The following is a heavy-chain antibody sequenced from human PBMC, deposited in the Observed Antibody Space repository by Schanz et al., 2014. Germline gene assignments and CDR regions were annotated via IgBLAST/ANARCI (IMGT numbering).Heavy chain of an antibody. Sequence: QVQLVESGGGGVRPGGSLGLSCAGSGFTFNNNGMHWVRQAPGKGLEGGAVIWYDGTDRYYADSVKGRFTISRDNSKNTLYLQMNSLRAEDTAVYYCAKGSMAARPLLPTDYYFYGTDIWGQGTTVTVSS. D-gene: IGHD6-6*01. V-gene: IGHV3-33*06. CDR2: IWYDGTDR. CDR1: GFTFNNNG. J-gene: IGHJ6*02. CDR3: AKGSMAARPLLPTDYYFYGTDI.